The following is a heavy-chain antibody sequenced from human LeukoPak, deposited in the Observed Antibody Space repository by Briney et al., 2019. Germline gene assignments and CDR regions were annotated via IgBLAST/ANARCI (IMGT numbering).Heavy chain of an antibody. CDR2: IYSGGST. CDR3: AVLPAAKRGRWFDP. Sequence: GGSLRLSCAASGFTVSSNYMSWVRQAPGKGLEWVSVIYSGGSTYYADSVKGRFTISRDNSKNTLYLQMNSLRAEDTAVYYCAVLPAAKRGRWFDPWGQGTLVTVSS. J-gene: IGHJ5*02. V-gene: IGHV3-53*01. D-gene: IGHD2-2*01. CDR1: GFTVSSNY.